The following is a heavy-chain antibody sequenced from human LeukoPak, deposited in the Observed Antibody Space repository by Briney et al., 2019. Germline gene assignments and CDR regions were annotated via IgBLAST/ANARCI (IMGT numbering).Heavy chain of an antibody. D-gene: IGHD3-10*01. V-gene: IGHV3-43*01. CDR1: GFTFDDYT. Sequence: PGGSPRLSCAASGFTFDDYTMHWVRQAPGKGLEWVSLISWDGGSTYYADSVKGRFTISRDNSKNSLYLQMNSLRTEDTALYYCAKVARRGAYYYYYMDVWGKGTTVTVSS. J-gene: IGHJ6*03. CDR3: AKVARRGAYYYYYMDV. CDR2: ISWDGGST.